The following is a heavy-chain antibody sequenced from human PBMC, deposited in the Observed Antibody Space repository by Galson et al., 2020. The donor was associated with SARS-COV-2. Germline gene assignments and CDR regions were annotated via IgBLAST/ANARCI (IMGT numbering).Heavy chain of an antibody. D-gene: IGHD3-10*01. V-gene: IGHV3-23*01. Sequence: GGSLRLSCAASGFTFSSYAMSWVRQAPGKGLEWVSAISGSGGSTYYADSVKGRFTISRDNSKNTLYLQMNSLRAEDTAVYYCAKEGSGSIYYYYYGMDVWGQGTTVTVSS. CDR1: GFTFSSYA. CDR2: ISGSGGST. CDR3: AKEGSGSIYYYYYGMDV. J-gene: IGHJ6*02.